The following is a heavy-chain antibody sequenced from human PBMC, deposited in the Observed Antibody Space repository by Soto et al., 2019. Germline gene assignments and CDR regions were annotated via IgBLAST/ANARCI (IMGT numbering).Heavy chain of an antibody. CDR1: GGSISSGGYY. Sequence: SETLSLTCTVSGGSISSGGYYWSWIRQHPGKGLEWIGYIYYSGSTYYNPSLKSRVTISVDTSKNQFSLKLSSVTAADTAVYYCARSSITATKYFDYRGQGTLVTVSS. D-gene: IGHD1-7*01. V-gene: IGHV4-31*03. CDR2: IYYSGST. J-gene: IGHJ4*02. CDR3: ARSSITATKYFDY.